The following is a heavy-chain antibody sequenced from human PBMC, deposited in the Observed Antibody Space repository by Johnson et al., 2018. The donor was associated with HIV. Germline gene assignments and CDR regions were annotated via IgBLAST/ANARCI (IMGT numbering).Heavy chain of an antibody. V-gene: IGHV3-20*04. CDR3: ARGGGYYDSRGYLFDAFDI. D-gene: IGHD3-22*01. Sequence: VQLVESGGCVVRPGGSLRLFCAASGFTFDDYGMSWVRQAPGKGLEWVSGINWNGGSTGYADSVKGRFTIPRDNAKNSLYLQMNSLRAEDTALYYCARGGGYYDSRGYLFDAFDIWGQGTMVTVYS. J-gene: IGHJ3*02. CDR1: GFTFDDYG. CDR2: INWNGGST.